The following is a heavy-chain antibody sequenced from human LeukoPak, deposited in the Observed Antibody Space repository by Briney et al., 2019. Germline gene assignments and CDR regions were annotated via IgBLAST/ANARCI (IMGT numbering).Heavy chain of an antibody. D-gene: IGHD3-10*01. CDR2: IYYSGST. CDR1: GGSISSYY. J-gene: IGHJ4*02. Sequence: PSETLSLTCTVSGGSISSYYWSWIRQPPGKGLEWMGYIYYSGSTNYNPSLKSRVTISVDTSKNQFSLKLSSVTAADTAVYYCARQGSGSYPFDYRGQGTLVTVSS. V-gene: IGHV4-59*01. CDR3: ARQGSGSYPFDY.